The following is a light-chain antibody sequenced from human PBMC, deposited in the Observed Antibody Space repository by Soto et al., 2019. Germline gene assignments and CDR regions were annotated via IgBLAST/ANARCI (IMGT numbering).Light chain of an antibody. V-gene: IGKV3-15*01. CDR2: GAS. CDR3: QQYFNWPPYT. J-gene: IGKJ2*01. CDR1: QSVSGC. Sequence: TQSASTLSPYVGDTDTVTCRASQSVSGCLAWYQQKPGQAPRLLLYGASTRATGVPPRFSGSRSGTELTLTISSLQYEDFAVYYCQQYFNWPPYTFGQGTKVDIK.